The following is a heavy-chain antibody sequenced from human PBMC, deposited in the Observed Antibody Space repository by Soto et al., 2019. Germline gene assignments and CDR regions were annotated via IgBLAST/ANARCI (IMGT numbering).Heavy chain of an antibody. CDR1: VASVSSSDCY. CDR3: ASGSTAPWFYYAMDV. Sequence: SETLSLTCTVSVASVSSSDCYWSWIRQPPGKGLEWIGNIYYSGTTYYNTSLKSRVTLSIDTSKNQFSLTLSSVTAADTAVYYCASGSTAPWFYYAMDVWGQGTTVTVSS. CDR2: IYYSGTT. J-gene: IGHJ6*02. D-gene: IGHD3-22*01. V-gene: IGHV4-30-4*01.